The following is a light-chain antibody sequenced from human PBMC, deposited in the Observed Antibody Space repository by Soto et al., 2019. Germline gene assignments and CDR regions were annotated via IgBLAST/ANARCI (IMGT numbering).Light chain of an antibody. J-gene: IGKJ5*01. Sequence: VLTQSPGTLSLSPGEGATLSCGASQTLKSYSLAWYQQKAGQAPRLLIYGTSTRATGIPDRFSGSGSGTDFALTITPLEPDDFVVYSCQQYDSSPITFGQGTRLEIK. CDR1: QTLKSYS. V-gene: IGKV3-20*01. CDR2: GTS. CDR3: QQYDSSPIT.